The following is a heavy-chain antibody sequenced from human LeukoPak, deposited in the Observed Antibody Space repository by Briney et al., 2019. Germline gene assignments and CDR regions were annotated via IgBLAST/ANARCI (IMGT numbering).Heavy chain of an antibody. V-gene: IGHV3-30*18. Sequence: GSLRLSCAASGFTFSSYGMHWVRQAPGKGLGWVAVISYDGSNKYYADSVKGRFTISRDNSKNTLYLQMNSLRAEDTAVYYCAKDPHPIRGYYFDYWGQGTLVTVSS. CDR2: ISYDGSNK. CDR3: AKDPHPIRGYYFDY. D-gene: IGHD5-12*01. CDR1: GFTFSSYG. J-gene: IGHJ4*02.